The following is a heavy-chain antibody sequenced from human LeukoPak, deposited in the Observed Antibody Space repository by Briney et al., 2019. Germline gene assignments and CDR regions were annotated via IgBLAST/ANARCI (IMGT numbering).Heavy chain of an antibody. D-gene: IGHD2-8*02. CDR2: INHSGST. V-gene: IGHV4-34*01. Sequence: PSETLSLTCAVYGGSFSGYYWSWIRQPPGKGLEWIGEINHSGSTNYNPSLKSRVIISVDTSKNQFSLKLSSVTAADTAVYYCARQKKIVLVVYAIGYYFDYWGQGTLVTVSS. CDR3: ARQKKIVLVVYAIGYYFDY. CDR1: GGSFSGYY. J-gene: IGHJ4*02.